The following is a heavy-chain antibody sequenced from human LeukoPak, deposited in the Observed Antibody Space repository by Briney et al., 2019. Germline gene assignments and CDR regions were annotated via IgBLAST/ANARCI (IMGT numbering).Heavy chain of an antibody. J-gene: IGHJ4*02. Sequence: GGPLRLPCAPSGFTFSTYWMAWVRQAPGKGLEWVANIKGDESARHQADSVKGRFTISRDNTQNLVYLQMMRLRGEDAAVYYCARDVVGSLDYWGQGTLVTVSS. D-gene: IGHD1-26*01. V-gene: IGHV3-7*01. CDR1: GFTFSTYW. CDR2: IKGDESAR. CDR3: ARDVVGSLDY.